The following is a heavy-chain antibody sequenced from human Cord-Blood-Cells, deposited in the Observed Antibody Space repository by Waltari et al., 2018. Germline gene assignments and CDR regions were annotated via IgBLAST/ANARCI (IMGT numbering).Heavy chain of an antibody. J-gene: IGHJ2*01. CDR2: IYSGGST. D-gene: IGHD6-6*01. CDR3: AREAYSSSSDWYFDL. V-gene: IGHV3-53*02. CDR1: GFTVRRNY. Sequence: EVQLVETGGGLIQPGGSLRLSCAASGFTVRRNYISWVRQAPGKGLEWVSVIYSGGSTYYADSVKGRFTISRDNSKNTLYLQMNSLRAEDTAVYYCAREAYSSSSDWYFDLWGRGTLVTVSS.